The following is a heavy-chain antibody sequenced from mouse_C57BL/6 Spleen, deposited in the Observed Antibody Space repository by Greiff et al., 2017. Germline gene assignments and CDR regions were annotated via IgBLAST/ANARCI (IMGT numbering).Heavy chain of an antibody. J-gene: IGHJ4*01. Sequence: EVKLQESGPSLVRPSPTLSLTCTVTGFSINSDCYWIWIRQFPGNKLEYIGYTFYSGITYYNPSLESRTYITRDTSKNQFSLKLSSVTTEDTATFYCSRSHYYGGRDDAIDYWGQGTSVTVSS. V-gene: IGHV3-3*01. CDR2: TFYSGIT. CDR3: SRSHYYGGRDDAIDY. CDR1: GFSINSDCY. D-gene: IGHD1-1*01.